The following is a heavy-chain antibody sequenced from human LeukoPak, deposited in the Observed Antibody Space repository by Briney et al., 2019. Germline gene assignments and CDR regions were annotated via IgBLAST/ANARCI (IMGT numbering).Heavy chain of an antibody. J-gene: IGHJ6*02. CDR2: IYYSGST. D-gene: IGHD3-22*01. CDR1: GGSISSGGYY. V-gene: IGHV4-31*03. CDR3: AREDDSYYYYGMDV. Sequence: PSQTLSLTCTVFGGSISSGGYYWSWIRQHPGKGLEWIGYIYYSGSTYYNPSLKSRVTISVDTSKNQFSLKLSSVTAADTAVYYCAREDDSYYYYGMDVWGQGTTVTVSS.